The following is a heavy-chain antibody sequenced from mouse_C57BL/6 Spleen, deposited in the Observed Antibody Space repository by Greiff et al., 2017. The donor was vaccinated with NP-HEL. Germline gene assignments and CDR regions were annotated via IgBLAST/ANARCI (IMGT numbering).Heavy chain of an antibody. CDR3: ARVTTDYFDY. J-gene: IGHJ2*01. CDR2: IYPGSGNT. CDR1: GYSFTSYY. Sequence: QVQLQQSGPELVKPGASVKISCKASGYSFTSYYIHWVKQRPGQGLEWIGWIYPGSGNTKYNEKFKGKATLTADTSSSTAYMQLSSLTSEDSAVYYCARVTTDYFDYWGQGTTLTVSS. D-gene: IGHD2-3*01. V-gene: IGHV1-66*01.